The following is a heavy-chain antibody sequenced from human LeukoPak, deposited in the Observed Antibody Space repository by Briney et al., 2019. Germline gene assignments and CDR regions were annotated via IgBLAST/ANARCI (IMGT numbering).Heavy chain of an antibody. J-gene: IGHJ4*02. CDR1: GYTFTGYY. Sequence: ASVKVSCKASGYTFTGYYMHWVRQAPGQGLEWMGWINPNSGGTDYAQKFQGRVTMTRDTSISTAYMELSRLRSDDTAVYYCARAGGYCSSTSCYTWVGDFDYWGQGTLVTVSS. CDR2: INPNSGGT. D-gene: IGHD2-2*02. V-gene: IGHV1-2*02. CDR3: ARAGGYCSSTSCYTWVGDFDY.